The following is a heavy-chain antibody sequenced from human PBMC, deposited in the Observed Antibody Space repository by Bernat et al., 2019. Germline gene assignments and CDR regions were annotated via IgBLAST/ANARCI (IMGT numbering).Heavy chain of an antibody. CDR2: ISAYNGNT. CDR1: GYTFTSYG. Sequence: QVQLVQSGAEVKKPGASVKVSCKASGYTFTSYGISWVRQAPGQGLEWMGWISAYNGNTNYAQKLQGRVTMTTDTSTSTAYMELRSLRPDDTAVYYCAREGYFDWSDYYYGMDVWGQGATVTVSS. V-gene: IGHV1-18*01. CDR3: AREGYFDWSDYYYGMDV. D-gene: IGHD3-9*01. J-gene: IGHJ6*02.